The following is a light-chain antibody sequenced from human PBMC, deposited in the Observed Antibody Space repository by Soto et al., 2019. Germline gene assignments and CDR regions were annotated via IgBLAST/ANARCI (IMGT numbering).Light chain of an antibody. CDR2: DTS. Sequence: EIVLTQSPGTRSLSPGERATLFCRAGQSITSNYLAWYQQKPGQAPRLLIYDTSARATGIPDRFSGSGSGTDFTLTISRLEPEDFAVYYCQQYGSSPRTFGQGTRVEIK. V-gene: IGKV3-20*01. CDR3: QQYGSSPRT. J-gene: IGKJ1*01. CDR1: QSITSNY.